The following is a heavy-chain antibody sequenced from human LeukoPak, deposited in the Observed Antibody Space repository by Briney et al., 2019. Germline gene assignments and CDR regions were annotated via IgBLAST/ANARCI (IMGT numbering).Heavy chain of an antibody. CDR2: ISYSGSA. D-gene: IGHD5-24*01. V-gene: IGHV4-59*01. CDR1: GGSLSNYY. J-gene: IGHJ4*02. CDR3: ARGEMGTTRMLNY. Sequence: SETLSLTCTVSGGSLSNYYWGWIRQPPGKELEWIGSISYSGSANYNPSLKSRVTISVDTSKNQFSLKLSSVTAADTALYYCARGEMGTTRMLNYWGQGTLVTVSS.